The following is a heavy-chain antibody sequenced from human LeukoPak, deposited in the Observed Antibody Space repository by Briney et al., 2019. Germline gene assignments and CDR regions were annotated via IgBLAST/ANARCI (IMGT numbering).Heavy chain of an antibody. CDR1: GYTFTSYG. V-gene: IGHV1-18*01. J-gene: IGHJ4*02. Sequence: ASVKVSCKASGYTFTSYGISWVRQAPGQGLEWMGWISGYNGNTNYAQKLQGRVTMTTDTSTSTAYMELRSLRSDDTAVYYCARGLASSSMGYYFEYWGQGTLVTVSS. CDR2: ISGYNGNT. CDR3: ARGLASSSMGYYFEY. D-gene: IGHD6-6*01.